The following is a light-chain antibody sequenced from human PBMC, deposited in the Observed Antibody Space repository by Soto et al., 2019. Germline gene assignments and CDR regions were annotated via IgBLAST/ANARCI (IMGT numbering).Light chain of an antibody. J-gene: IGKJ2*01. CDR2: KVS. CDR1: QSFVHSDGNTY. CDR3: LQSTRWTAYT. Sequence: DVVMTQSPLALPVTLGQPASISCRSSQSFVHSDGNTYLNWFHQRPGQSPRCIIYKVSNRDSGVPARFSGSGADNHFSLTISGVEAGDVGVYVRLQSTRWTAYTFRHGTKLEIK. V-gene: IGKV2-30*02.